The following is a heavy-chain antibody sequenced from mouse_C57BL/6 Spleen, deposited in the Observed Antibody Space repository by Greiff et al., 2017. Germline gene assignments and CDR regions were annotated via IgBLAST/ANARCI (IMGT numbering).Heavy chain of an antibody. Sequence: EVQLVESGGGLVQPGGSLSLSCAASGFTFTDYYMSWVRQPPGKALEWLGFIRNKANGYTTEYSASVQGRFTISRDNYKSILYLQMNALRAEDSANYYCARLYGNCGWYFDDWGKGTTVTVSS. CDR2: IRNKANGYTT. J-gene: IGHJ1*03. CDR3: ARLYGNCGWYFDD. CDR1: GFTFTDYY. D-gene: IGHD2-1*01. V-gene: IGHV7-3*01.